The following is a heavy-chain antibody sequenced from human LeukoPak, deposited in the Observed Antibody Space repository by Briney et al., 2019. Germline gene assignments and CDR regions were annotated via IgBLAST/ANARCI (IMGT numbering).Heavy chain of an antibody. CDR3: ASLTYYYDSSGYYLFDY. J-gene: IGHJ4*02. CDR2: INSGGSST. Sequence: GGSLRLSCAASGFTFSSYWMHWVRQAPGKGLVWVSRINSGGSSTSYADSVKGRFTISRDNAKNTLYLQMNSLRAEDTAVYYCASLTYYYDSSGYYLFDYWGQGTLVTVSS. V-gene: IGHV3-74*01. D-gene: IGHD3-22*01. CDR1: GFTFSSYW.